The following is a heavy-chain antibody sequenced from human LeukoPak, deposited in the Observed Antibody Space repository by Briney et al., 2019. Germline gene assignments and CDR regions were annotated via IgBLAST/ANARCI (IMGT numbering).Heavy chain of an antibody. CDR3: ARDLLGYSSSCFDY. CDR2: NHPSGGST. Sequence: APGKVSCTASGYTFTRYYMHWVRQSPGHGLEWMGINHPSGGSTSYAQKFQGRVTMTRDTSTSTVYMELSSLRSEDTAVYYCARDLLGYSSSCFDYWGQGTLVTVSS. CDR1: GYTFTRYY. V-gene: IGHV1-46*01. D-gene: IGHD6-13*01. J-gene: IGHJ4*02.